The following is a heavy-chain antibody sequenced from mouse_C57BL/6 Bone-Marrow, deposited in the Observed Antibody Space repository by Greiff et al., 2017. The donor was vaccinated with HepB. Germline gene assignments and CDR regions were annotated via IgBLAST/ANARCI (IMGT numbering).Heavy chain of an antibody. CDR1: GYTFTSYG. CDR3: ARPLLLRSFAY. V-gene: IGHV1-81*01. CDR2: IYPRSGNT. J-gene: IGHJ3*01. D-gene: IGHD1-1*01. Sequence: VHLVESGAELARPGASVKLSCKASGYTFTSYGISWVKQRTGQGLEWIGEIYPRSGNTYYNEKFKGKATLTADKSSSTAYMELRSLTSEDSAVYFCARPLLLRSFAYWGQGTLVTVSA.